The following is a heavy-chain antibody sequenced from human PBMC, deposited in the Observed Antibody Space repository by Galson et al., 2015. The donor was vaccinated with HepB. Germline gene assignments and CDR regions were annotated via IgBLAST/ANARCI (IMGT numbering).Heavy chain of an antibody. CDR3: AAGWELLSFDY. Sequence: SLRLSCAASGFTFSSYWMRWVRQAPGKGLEWVANIKQDGSEKYYVDSVKGRFTISRDNAKNSLYLQMNSLRAEDTAVYYSAAGWELLSFDYWGQGTLVTVSS. CDR1: GFTFSSYW. J-gene: IGHJ4*02. CDR2: IKQDGSEK. D-gene: IGHD1-26*01. V-gene: IGHV3-7*03.